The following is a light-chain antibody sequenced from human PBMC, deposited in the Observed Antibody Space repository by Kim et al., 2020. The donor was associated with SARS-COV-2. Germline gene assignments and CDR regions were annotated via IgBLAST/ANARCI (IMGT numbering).Light chain of an antibody. Sequence: SYELTQPPSVSVSPGQTASITCSGDKLGDKYACWYQQKPGQSPVLVIYEVTKRPSGIPERFSGSNSGNTATLIISGTQAMDEADYYCQAWDRSTVIFGGG. CDR1: KLGDKY. CDR2: EVT. CDR3: QAWDRSTVI. J-gene: IGLJ2*01. V-gene: IGLV3-1*01.